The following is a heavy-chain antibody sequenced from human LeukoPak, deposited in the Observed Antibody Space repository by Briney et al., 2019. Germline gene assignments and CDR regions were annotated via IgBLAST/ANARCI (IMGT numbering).Heavy chain of an antibody. V-gene: IGHV3-74*01. CDR1: GFTFSSYW. J-gene: IGHJ4*02. Sequence: GGSLRLSCAASGFTFSSYWMHWVRHAPGKGVVWVSRINSDGRSTIYADSVKGRFTISRDNAKNTLYLQMNSLRAEDTAVYYCARSLGGSSIDYWGQGTLVTVSS. D-gene: IGHD2-15*01. CDR2: INSDGRST. CDR3: ARSLGGSSIDY.